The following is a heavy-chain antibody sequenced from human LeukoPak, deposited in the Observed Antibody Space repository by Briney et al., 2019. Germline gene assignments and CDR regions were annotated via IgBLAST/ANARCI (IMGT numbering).Heavy chain of an antibody. CDR1: GGTFSSYA. D-gene: IGHD6-19*01. CDR3: ATPYGYSSGWYFGY. J-gene: IGHJ4*02. V-gene: IGHV1-69*04. Sequence: GASVKVSCKASGGTFSSYAISWVRQAPGQGLEWMGRIIPILGIANYAQKFQGRVTITADKPTSTAYMELSSLRSEDTAVYYCATPYGYSSGWYFGYWGQGTLVTVSS. CDR2: IIPILGIA.